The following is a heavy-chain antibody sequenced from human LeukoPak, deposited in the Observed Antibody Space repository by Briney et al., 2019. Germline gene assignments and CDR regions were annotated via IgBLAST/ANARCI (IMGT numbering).Heavy chain of an antibody. Sequence: SETLSLTCSVSGGSIRSYYWAWIRQPPGKGLEWIGHVYHTGSTNSNPSLKSRVTISIDTSKNQFSLRLSSVTAADTAVYFCARDYSTGFLYFDLWGRGTLVTVSS. CDR3: ARDYSTGFLYFDL. CDR2: VYHTGST. V-gene: IGHV4-59*01. CDR1: GGSIRSYY. J-gene: IGHJ2*01. D-gene: IGHD2-2*01.